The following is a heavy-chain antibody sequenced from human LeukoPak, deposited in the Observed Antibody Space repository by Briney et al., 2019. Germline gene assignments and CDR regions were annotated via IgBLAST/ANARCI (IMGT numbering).Heavy chain of an antibody. D-gene: IGHD6-6*01. J-gene: IGHJ5*02. CDR3: TRYSSSDNWFDP. V-gene: IGHV3-73*01. Sequence: GGSLRLPCAASGFTFSGSAMHWVRQASGKGLEWVGRIRNKANSYATAYTASVKGRFTISRDDSKNTAYLQMNSLKTEDTAVYYCTRYSSSDNWFDPWGQGTLVTVSS. CDR2: IRNKANSYAT. CDR1: GFTFSGSA.